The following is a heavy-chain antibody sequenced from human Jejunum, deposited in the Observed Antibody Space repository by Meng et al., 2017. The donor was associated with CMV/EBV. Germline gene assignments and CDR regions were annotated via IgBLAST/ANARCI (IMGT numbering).Heavy chain of an antibody. CDR2: INHSGSA. Sequence: YGGSFSGYYWSWIRQSPGRGLEWIGQINHSGSASYNPSLRRQVTISEDTSKNQFSLRLTSVTAADTAIYYCARKYCGSSNCYPFDYWGQGELVTVSS. CDR3: ARKYCGSSNCYPFDY. D-gene: IGHD2-2*01. CDR1: GGSFSGYY. V-gene: IGHV4-34*01. J-gene: IGHJ4*02.